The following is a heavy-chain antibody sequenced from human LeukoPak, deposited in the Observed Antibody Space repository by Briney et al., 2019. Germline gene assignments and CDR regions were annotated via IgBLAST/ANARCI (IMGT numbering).Heavy chain of an antibody. J-gene: IGHJ4*02. CDR3: ASQNESFYDSSANY. D-gene: IGHD3-22*01. V-gene: IGHV3-23*01. CDR1: GFIFSNYA. CDR2: IRGSGGST. Sequence: GGSVRLSCAASGFIFSNYAMSWVRQAPGKGLEWVSAIRGSGGSTYYADSVKGRFTISRDNSKNTLYLQMNSLRAEDTAVYYCASQNESFYDSSANYCGQGTLVTVSS.